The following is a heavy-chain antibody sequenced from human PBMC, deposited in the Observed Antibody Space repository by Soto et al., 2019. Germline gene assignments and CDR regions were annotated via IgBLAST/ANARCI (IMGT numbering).Heavy chain of an antibody. CDR2: FNPANGRT. Sequence: GASVKDSCKRSGYKFLSYYVHWLRKASGQGLQWIEVFNPANGRTKYAETFHSRITITTDTSTSIVFMELSSLRSEDTAVYFCARDISRRQTYFGMDVWGQGTTVTVSS. J-gene: IGHJ6*02. V-gene: IGHV1-46*01. CDR3: ARDISRRQTYFGMDV. D-gene: IGHD2-21*01. CDR1: GYKFLSYY.